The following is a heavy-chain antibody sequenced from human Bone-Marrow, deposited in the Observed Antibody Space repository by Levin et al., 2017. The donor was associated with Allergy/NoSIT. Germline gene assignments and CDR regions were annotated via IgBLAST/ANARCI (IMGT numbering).Heavy chain of an antibody. D-gene: IGHD4-23*01. Sequence: GESLKISCKASGYTFTSYGISWVRQAPGQGLEWMGWISAYNGNTNYAQKLQGRVTMTTDTSTSTAYMELRSLRSDDTAVYYCARVSRVVTPWVGWFDPWGQGTLVTVSS. J-gene: IGHJ5*02. V-gene: IGHV1-18*01. CDR3: ARVSRVVTPWVGWFDP. CDR1: GYTFTSYG. CDR2: ISAYNGNT.